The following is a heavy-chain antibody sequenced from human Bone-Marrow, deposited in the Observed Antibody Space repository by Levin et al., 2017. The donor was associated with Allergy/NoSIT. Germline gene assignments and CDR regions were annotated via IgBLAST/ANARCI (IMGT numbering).Heavy chain of an antibody. CDR3: ARDETINSWHTGWFDP. J-gene: IGHJ5*02. Sequence: SCTVSGGSINNTHHYWSWIRQPAGKGLEWIGRMFAGGAATYNRSLRSRVTITIDTSKNQFPLKLTSVTAADAAVYYCARDETINSWHTGWFDPWGQGTLVTVSS. D-gene: IGHD6-13*01. CDR2: MFAGGAA. CDR1: GGSINNTHHY. V-gene: IGHV4-61*02.